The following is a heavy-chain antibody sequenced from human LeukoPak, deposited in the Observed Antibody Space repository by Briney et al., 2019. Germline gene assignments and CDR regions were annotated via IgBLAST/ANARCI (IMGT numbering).Heavy chain of an antibody. V-gene: IGHV3-15*07. CDR3: TTDHDYVWGSYRPLESEPFDY. D-gene: IGHD3-16*02. CDR2: IKSKTDGGTT. J-gene: IGHJ4*02. CDR1: GFTFSNAW. Sequence: GGSLRLSCAASGFTFSNAWMNWVRQAPGKGLEWVGRIKSKTDGGTTDYAAPAKGRFTISRDDSKNTLYLQMNSLKTEDTAVYYCTTDHDYVWGSYRPLESEPFDYWGQGTLVTVSS.